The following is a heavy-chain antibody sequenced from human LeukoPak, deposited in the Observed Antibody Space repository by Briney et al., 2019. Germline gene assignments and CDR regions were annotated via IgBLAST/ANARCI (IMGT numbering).Heavy chain of an antibody. J-gene: IGHJ4*02. D-gene: IGHD3-9*01. V-gene: IGHV3-23*01. CDR3: AKAIYDILTGFVYYFEC. CDR2: ISGSGYNT. CDR1: GFTFSSYA. Sequence: GGSLRLSCSASGFTFSSYAMHWVRQVPGKGLEWVSSISGSGYNTYDADSVRGRFTVSRDNSKNTLYLQMNSLRAEDTAVYYCAKAIYDILTGFVYYFECWGQGSLVTVSS.